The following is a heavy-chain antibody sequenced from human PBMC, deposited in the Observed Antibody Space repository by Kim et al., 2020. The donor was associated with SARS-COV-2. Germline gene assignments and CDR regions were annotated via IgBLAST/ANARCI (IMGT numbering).Heavy chain of an antibody. CDR2: IWYDGSNK. Sequence: GGSLRLSCAASGFTFSSYGMHWVRQAPGKGLEWVAVIWYDGSNKYYADSVKGRFTISRDNSKNTLYLQMNSLRAEDTAVYYCARDTGNYDILTGYYPTHEYWGQGTLVTVSS. D-gene: IGHD3-9*01. V-gene: IGHV3-33*01. CDR1: GFTFSSYG. CDR3: ARDTGNYDILTGYYPTHEY. J-gene: IGHJ4*02.